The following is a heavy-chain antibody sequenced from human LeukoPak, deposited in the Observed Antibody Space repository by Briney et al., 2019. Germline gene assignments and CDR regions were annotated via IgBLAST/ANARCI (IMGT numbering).Heavy chain of an antibody. CDR1: GFIFDDYD. J-gene: IGHJ6*03. D-gene: IGHD3-10*01. Sequence: QTGGSLRLSCAASGFIFDDYDMNWVRQAPGKGLEWVSHINWNGNTIGYGDSVKGRFTISRDNAKNSLYLQMNSLRAEDTAVYYCARDGETMVRGLYYYYMDVWGKGTTVTISS. CDR2: INWNGNTI. CDR3: ARDGETMVRGLYYYYMDV. V-gene: IGHV3-20*04.